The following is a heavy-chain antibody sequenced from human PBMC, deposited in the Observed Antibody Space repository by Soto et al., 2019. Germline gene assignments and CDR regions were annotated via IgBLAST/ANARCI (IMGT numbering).Heavy chain of an antibody. D-gene: IGHD6-19*01. CDR1: GYSFPSFW. CDR2: ICPGDSET. J-gene: IGHJ4*02. V-gene: IGHV5-51*01. Sequence: PGESLKISCKVSGYSFPSFWIGWVRQMPGKGLEWLGSICPGDSETRCSPSFQGDVTISADKSITTAYLHWSSLRASDTATYYCVKQHPLDSRAWHNWGQGTLVTV. CDR3: VKQHPLDSRAWHN.